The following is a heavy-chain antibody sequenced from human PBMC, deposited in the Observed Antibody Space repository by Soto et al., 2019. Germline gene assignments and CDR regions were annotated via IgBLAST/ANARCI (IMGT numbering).Heavy chain of an antibody. V-gene: IGHV5-51*01. D-gene: IGHD6-13*01. CDR1: AYSFTSYW. Sequence: GESLKSSCQGSAYSFTSYWIVWVRQMTGKGLEWRGIIYPGDSDTRYSPSFQGQVTISADKSISNAYLQWSSLKASDTAMYYCARVTQQGCGMDVCGQGTTVTVSS. J-gene: IGHJ6*02. CDR2: IYPGDSDT. CDR3: ARVTQQGCGMDV.